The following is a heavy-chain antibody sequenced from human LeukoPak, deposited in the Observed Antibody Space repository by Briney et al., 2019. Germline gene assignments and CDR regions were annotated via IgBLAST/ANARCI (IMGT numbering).Heavy chain of an antibody. CDR2: IYYSGST. V-gene: IGHV4-39*01. D-gene: IGHD6-13*01. CDR1: GGSISSSSYY. CDR3: GRRASYSSSWFSNWFDP. Sequence: SETLSLTCTVSGGSISSSSYYWGWIRQPPGKGLEWIGSIYYSGSTYYNPSLKSRVTISVDTSKNQFSLKLSSVTAADTAVYYCGRRASYSSSWFSNWFDPWGQGTLVTVSS. J-gene: IGHJ5*02.